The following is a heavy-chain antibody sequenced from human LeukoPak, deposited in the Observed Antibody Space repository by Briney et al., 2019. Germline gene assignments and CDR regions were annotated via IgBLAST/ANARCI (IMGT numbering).Heavy chain of an antibody. CDR1: GFTFNNYA. CDR2: IGGSGGST. Sequence: PGGSLRLSCVASGFTFNNYAMTWVRQAPGKGLEWVSTIGGSGGSTYYADSVKGRFTISRDNSKNTLYLQMNSLRAEDTAVYYCARKAGYYYGSGDHWGQGTLVTVSS. V-gene: IGHV3-23*01. CDR3: ARKAGYYYGSGDH. J-gene: IGHJ4*02. D-gene: IGHD3-10*01.